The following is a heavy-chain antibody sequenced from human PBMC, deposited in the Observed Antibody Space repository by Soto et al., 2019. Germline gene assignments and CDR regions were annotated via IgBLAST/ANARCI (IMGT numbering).Heavy chain of an antibody. D-gene: IGHD2-21*01. J-gene: IGHJ4*02. CDR2: IYYSGST. V-gene: IGHV4-30-4*01. CDR3: PSAPTIAVAFLCFLS. CDR1: GCSISSGDYY. Sequence: SETLALTCTVSGCSISSGDYYWSGILQPTGKGLEWIGYIYYSGSTYYNPSLKSRVTISVDTSKNQFSLKLSSVTATDWAVISWPSAPTIAVAFLCFLSWGKETLVPV.